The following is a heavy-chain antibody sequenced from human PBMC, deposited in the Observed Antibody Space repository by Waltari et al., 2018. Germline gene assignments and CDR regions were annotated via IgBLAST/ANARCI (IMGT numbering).Heavy chain of an antibody. CDR2: IYHSGST. V-gene: IGHV4-38-2*01. CDR3: ATCDSGSYPTDYYYYYMDV. D-gene: IGHD1-26*01. Sequence: QVQLQESGPGLVKPSETLSLTCAVSGYSISSGYYWGWIRQPPGKGLEWIGSIYHSGSTYSTQSLKSRVTISVDTSKNQFALKLSSVTAADTAVYYWATCDSGSYPTDYYYYYMDVWGKGTTVTVSS. J-gene: IGHJ6*03. CDR1: GYSISSGYY.